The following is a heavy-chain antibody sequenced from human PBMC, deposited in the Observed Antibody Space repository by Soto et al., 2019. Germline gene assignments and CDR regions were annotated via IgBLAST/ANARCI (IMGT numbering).Heavy chain of an antibody. CDR2: IYTSGST. Sequence: SETLSLTCTFSGGSIISYYWSWIRQPAGKGLEWIGRIYTSGSTNYNPSLKSRVTMSVDTSKNQFSLKLSSVTAADTAVYYCARDRGEQQLVNWFDPWGQGTLVTVSS. CDR1: GGSIISYY. D-gene: IGHD6-13*01. V-gene: IGHV4-4*07. CDR3: ARDRGEQQLVNWFDP. J-gene: IGHJ5*02.